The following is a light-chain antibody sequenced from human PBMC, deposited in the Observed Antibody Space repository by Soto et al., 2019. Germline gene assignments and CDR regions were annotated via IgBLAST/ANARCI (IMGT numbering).Light chain of an antibody. J-gene: IGKJ1*01. V-gene: IGKV3-20*01. CDR2: GAS. Sequence: EIALTQSPATLSLSPGERATLSCRASQSVSSNYLAWYQQKPGQAPRLLIYGASIRATGIPDRFSGSGSGTDFTLTISRLEPEDFAVYYCQQYGSSPWTFGQGTKVDIK. CDR1: QSVSSNY. CDR3: QQYGSSPWT.